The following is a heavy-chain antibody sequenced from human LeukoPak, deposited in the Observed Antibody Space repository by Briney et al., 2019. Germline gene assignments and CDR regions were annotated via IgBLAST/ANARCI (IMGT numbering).Heavy chain of an antibody. D-gene: IGHD3-22*01. V-gene: IGHV1-8*01. Sequence: ASVEVSCKASGYTFTSYDINWVRQATGQGLEWMGWMNPNSGNTGYAQKFQGRVTLTRDTSISTAYMELSSLNSDDTAVYYCASSVVIGFDSWGQGTLVTVSS. J-gene: IGHJ4*02. CDR1: GYTFTSYD. CDR3: ASSVVIGFDS. CDR2: MNPNSGNT.